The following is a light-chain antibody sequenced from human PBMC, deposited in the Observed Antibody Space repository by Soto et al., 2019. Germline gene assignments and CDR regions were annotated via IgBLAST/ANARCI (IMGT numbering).Light chain of an antibody. V-gene: IGLV6-57*03. CDR1: SGSIGSSY. J-gene: IGLJ2*01. Sequence: NFMLTQPHSVSESPGKTVTISCTRSSGSIGSSYVQWYQQRPGSAPTTVIYEDNQRPSGVPDRFSGSIDSSSNSASLTISGLKTEDEADYYCQSYDTTVIFGGGTKLTVL. CDR2: EDN. CDR3: QSYDTTVI.